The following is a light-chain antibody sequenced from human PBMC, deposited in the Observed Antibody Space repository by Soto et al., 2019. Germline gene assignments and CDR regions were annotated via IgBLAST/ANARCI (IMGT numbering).Light chain of an antibody. CDR2: DAF. CDR3: QQYNSYSPLT. Sequence: DIQLTQSPPCVCAGLVDIVTITCRASQSISSSLAWYQQKPGKAPKLLIFDAFSLESGVPSRFSGSRSGTEFTLTISSLQPDDYATYYCQQYNSYSPLTFGGGTKVDIK. V-gene: IGKV1-5*01. J-gene: IGKJ4*01. CDR1: QSISSS.